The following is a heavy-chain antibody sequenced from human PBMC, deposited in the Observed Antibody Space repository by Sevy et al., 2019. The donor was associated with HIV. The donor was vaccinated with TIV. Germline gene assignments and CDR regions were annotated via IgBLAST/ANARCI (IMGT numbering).Heavy chain of an antibody. D-gene: IGHD3-3*01. CDR3: ARENYDFWSGYYRDSYWYFDL. V-gene: IGHV3-74*01. Sequence: GGSLRLSCAASGFTFSSHWMHWVRQAPGKGLVWVSRINSDGSSTSYADSVKGRFTISRDNAKNTLYLQMNSLRAEDTAVYYCARENYDFWSGYYRDSYWYFDLWGRGTLVTVSS. CDR1: GFTFSSHW. J-gene: IGHJ2*01. CDR2: INSDGSST.